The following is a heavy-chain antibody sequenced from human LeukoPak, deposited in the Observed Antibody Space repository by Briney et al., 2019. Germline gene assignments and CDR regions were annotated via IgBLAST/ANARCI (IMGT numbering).Heavy chain of an antibody. J-gene: IGHJ6*03. V-gene: IGHV4-4*02. CDR1: GGSISSSNW. D-gene: IGHD2-2*01. CDR2: IYHSGST. Sequence: SETLSLTCAVSGGSISSSNWWSWVRQPPGKGLEWIGEIYHSGSTYYNPSLKSRVTISVDTSKNQFSLKLSSVTAADTAVYYCARGGYCSSTSCYGRLDYYYYYMDVWGKGTTVTVSS. CDR3: ARGGYCSSTSCYGRLDYYYYYMDV.